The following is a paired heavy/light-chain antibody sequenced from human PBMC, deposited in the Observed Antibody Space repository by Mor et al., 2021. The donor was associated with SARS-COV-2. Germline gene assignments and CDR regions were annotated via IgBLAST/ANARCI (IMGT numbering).Heavy chain of an antibody. D-gene: IGHD5-18*01. CDR2: IKSKTDGGTT. Sequence: EVQLVESGGGLVKPGGSLRLSCAASGFTFSNAWMSWVRQAPGKGLEWVGRIKSKTDGGTTDYAAPVKGRFTISRDDSKNTLYLQMNSLKTEDTAVYYCTTDALTAMAPLKYYYYGMDVWGQGTTVTVSS. J-gene: IGHJ6*02. CDR3: TTDALTAMAPLKYYYYGMDV. V-gene: IGHV3-15*01. CDR1: GFTFSNAW.
Light chain of an antibody. V-gene: IGLV1-44*01. Sequence: QSVLTQPPSASGTPGQRVTISCSGSSSNIGSNTVNWYQQLPGTAPKLLIYSNNQRPSGVPDRFSGSKSGTSASLAISGLQSEDEADYYCAAWDDSLNGLYVVFGGGTKLTVL. CDR2: SNN. CDR1: SSNIGSNT. CDR3: AAWDDSLNGLYVV. J-gene: IGLJ2*01.